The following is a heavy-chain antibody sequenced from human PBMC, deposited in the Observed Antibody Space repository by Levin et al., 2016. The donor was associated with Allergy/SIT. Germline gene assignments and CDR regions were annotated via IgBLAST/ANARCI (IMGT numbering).Heavy chain of an antibody. V-gene: IGHV3-15*01. CDR3: TTSLGVGDY. CDR1: GFTFSSAW. J-gene: IGHJ4*02. Sequence: GESLKISCAASGFTFSSAWMSWVRQAPGKGLEWVGRIKSKTDGGTTDYAAPVKGRFTISRDDSKNTLYLQMNSLKTEDTAVYYCTTSLGVGDYWGQGTLVTVSS. CDR2: IKSKTDGGTT. D-gene: IGHD3-10*01.